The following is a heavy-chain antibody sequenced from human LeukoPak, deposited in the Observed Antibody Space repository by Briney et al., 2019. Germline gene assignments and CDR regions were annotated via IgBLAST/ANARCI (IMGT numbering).Heavy chain of an antibody. CDR2: IYSGGST. CDR1: GFTVSSNY. Sequence: GGSLRLSCAASGFTVSSNYMSWVRQAPGKGLEWVSVIYSGGSTYYADSVKGRFTISRDNSKNTLYHQMNSLRAEDTAVYYCARWEVDTAMVDYWGQGTLVTVST. V-gene: IGHV3-66*01. D-gene: IGHD5-18*01. J-gene: IGHJ4*02. CDR3: ARWEVDTAMVDY.